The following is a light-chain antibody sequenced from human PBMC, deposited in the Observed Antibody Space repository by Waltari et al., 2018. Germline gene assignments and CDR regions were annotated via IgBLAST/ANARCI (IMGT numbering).Light chain of an antibody. J-gene: IGKJ1*01. CDR2: QSS. V-gene: IGKV3-20*01. Sequence: CMASQSVGMSLAWYQKKPRRAPRLLMYQSSPRASGIPDRFSGSGSGTDFSLTVRRLEPEDFAVYYCQSYARFPATSGPGPQVE. CDR3: QSYARFPAT. CDR1: QSVGMS.